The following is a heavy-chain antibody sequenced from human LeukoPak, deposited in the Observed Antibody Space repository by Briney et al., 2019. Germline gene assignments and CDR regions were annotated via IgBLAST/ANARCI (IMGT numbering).Heavy chain of an antibody. Sequence: SETLSLTCTVSGGSISSYYWSWIRQPPGKGLEWIGYIYYSGSTNYNPSLRSRVTISVDTSENQFSLKLSSVTAADTAVYYCARDYDILTGGNAFDIWGQGTMVTVSS. CDR1: GGSISSYY. J-gene: IGHJ3*02. D-gene: IGHD3-9*01. CDR2: IYYSGST. V-gene: IGHV4-59*01. CDR3: ARDYDILTGGNAFDI.